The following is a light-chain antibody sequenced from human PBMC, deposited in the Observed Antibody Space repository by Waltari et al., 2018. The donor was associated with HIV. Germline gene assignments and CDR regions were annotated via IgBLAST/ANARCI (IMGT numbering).Light chain of an antibody. CDR2: EVN. CDR3: SSDVPTKDFCVL. CDR1: SRDIGDSDY. J-gene: IGLJ2*01. Sequence: QSALTQPPSASGSPGQSVPISCTGTSRDIGDSDYVSWHQQHPGKAPKLIISEVNKRASGVPDRFSGSKSGNTASLTVSGLQAEDEADYYCSSDVPTKDFCVLFSGGTKLTVL. V-gene: IGLV2-8*01.